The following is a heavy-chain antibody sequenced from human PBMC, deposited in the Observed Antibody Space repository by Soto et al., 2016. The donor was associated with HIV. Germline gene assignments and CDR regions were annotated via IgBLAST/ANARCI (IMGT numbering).Heavy chain of an antibody. CDR1: GGTFSSYA. Sequence: QVQLVQSGAEVKKPGSSVKVSCKASGGTFSSYAISWVRQAPGQGLEWMGGIIPIFGTANYAQKFQGRVTITADESTSTAYMELSSLRSEDTAVYYCARYGSLEAIVVVVAAPRYYYMDVWGKGTTVTVSS. V-gene: IGHV1-69*01. J-gene: IGHJ6*03. CDR2: IIPIFGTA. CDR3: ARYGSLEAIVVVVAAPRYYYMDV. D-gene: IGHD2-15*01.